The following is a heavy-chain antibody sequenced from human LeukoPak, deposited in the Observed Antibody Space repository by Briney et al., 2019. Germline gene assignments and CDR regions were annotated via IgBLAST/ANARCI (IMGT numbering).Heavy chain of an antibody. Sequence: PGGSLRLSCAASGFTFDDYAMHWVRQAPGKGLEWVSGISWNSGSIGYADSVKGRFTISRGNAKNSLYLQMNSLRAEDTALYYCAKDQLEYSSGWFDYWGQGTLVTVSS. V-gene: IGHV3-9*01. CDR3: AKDQLEYSSGWFDY. D-gene: IGHD6-19*01. CDR2: ISWNSGSI. CDR1: GFTFDDYA. J-gene: IGHJ4*02.